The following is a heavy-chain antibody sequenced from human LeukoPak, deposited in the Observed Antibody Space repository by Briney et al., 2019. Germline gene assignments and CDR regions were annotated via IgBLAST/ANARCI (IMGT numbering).Heavy chain of an antibody. Sequence: GGSPRLSCAASGVTVSNNYMSWVRQAPGKALEWVSVIYSGGSTYYADSVKGRFTISRDKSKNTVYLQMNSLRAEDTAVYYCARNVPVTTLGYWGQGTLVTVSS. J-gene: IGHJ4*02. V-gene: IGHV3-66*01. CDR1: GVTVSNNY. D-gene: IGHD4-17*01. CDR3: ARNVPVTTLGY. CDR2: IYSGGST.